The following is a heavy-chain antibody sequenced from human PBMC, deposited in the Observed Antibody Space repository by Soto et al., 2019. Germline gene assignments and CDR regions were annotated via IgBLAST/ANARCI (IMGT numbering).Heavy chain of an antibody. D-gene: IGHD7-27*01. Sequence: QVHVVQSGAEVKKPGSSVKVTCKAFGGTFNSFGINWVRKAPGQGLEWMGGIIPVFGTTKYAQKFRDRVTLVADGSTSTSYMELSSLTSDDTAVSYCAIEVWGRGGYYLDYWGQGTLVTVSS. CDR1: GGTFNSFG. J-gene: IGHJ4*02. V-gene: IGHV1-69*01. CDR3: AIEVWGRGGYYLDY. CDR2: IIPVFGTT.